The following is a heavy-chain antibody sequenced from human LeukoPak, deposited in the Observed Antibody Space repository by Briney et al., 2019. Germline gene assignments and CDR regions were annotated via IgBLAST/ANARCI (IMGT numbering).Heavy chain of an antibody. CDR2: IYGVGAT. Sequence: GGSLRLSCAASGFTVPDNYMNWVRQSSGKGLEWVSVIYGVGATNYADSVKGRFIISGDTSKNTVYLQMNSLGAEDTAVYYCVREAVMPVAPSTIGTSGRPLYEYYGLDVWGQGTTVIVSS. D-gene: IGHD6-13*01. CDR3: VREAVMPVAPSTIGTSGRPLYEYYGLDV. V-gene: IGHV3-53*01. CDR1: GFTVPDNY. J-gene: IGHJ6*02.